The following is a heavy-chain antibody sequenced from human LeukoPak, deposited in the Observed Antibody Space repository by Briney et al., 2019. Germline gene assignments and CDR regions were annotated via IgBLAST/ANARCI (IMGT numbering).Heavy chain of an antibody. V-gene: IGHV1-58*01. CDR1: GFTFNISA. CDR2: IVVGSGNT. J-gene: IGHJ4*02. D-gene: IGHD1-1*01. CDR3: AAGRERELGY. Sequence: SVRVSSEGSGFTFNISAVQCVRQARGQPREWRVWIVVGSGNTNYTQKFQKRVSITRDMSTSRDYMELSSLRSEDTAVYYCAAGRERELGYWGQGTLVTVSS.